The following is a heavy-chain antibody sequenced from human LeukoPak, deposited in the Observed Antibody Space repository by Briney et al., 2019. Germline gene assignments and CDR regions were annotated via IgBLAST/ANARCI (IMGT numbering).Heavy chain of an antibody. J-gene: IGHJ4*02. Sequence: ASVKVSCKASGYTFTNDDINWVRQAPGQGLEWMGWISPYNGKTEFAQKFQGRVTMTTDTSTTTVYMELRSLRSDDTAVYYCATGGSNWNYQYYFEYWGQGTLVTVSS. D-gene: IGHD1-7*01. CDR3: ATGGSNWNYQYYFEY. V-gene: IGHV1-18*01. CDR1: GYTFTNDD. CDR2: ISPYNGKT.